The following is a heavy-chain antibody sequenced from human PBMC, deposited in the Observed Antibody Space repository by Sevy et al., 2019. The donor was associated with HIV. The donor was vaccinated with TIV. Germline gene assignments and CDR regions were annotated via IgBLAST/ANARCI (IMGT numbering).Heavy chain of an antibody. J-gene: IGHJ3*02. CDR1: GGTFDTYS. CDR2: ITPMFGTA. V-gene: IGHV1-69*06. D-gene: IGHD3-16*01. Sequence: ASVKVSCKASGGTFDTYSISWLRQAPGQGLEWMGGITPMFGTAYYAQSFQGRVRIVADKSTSTAYMELRSLRFEDSAVFYCARDRDITFGGGDAFDIWGQGTMVTVSS. CDR3: ARDRDITFGGGDAFDI.